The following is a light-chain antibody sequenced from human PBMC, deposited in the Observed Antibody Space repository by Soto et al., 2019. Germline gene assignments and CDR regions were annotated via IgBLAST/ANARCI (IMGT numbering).Light chain of an antibody. CDR2: SNN. Sequence: QSVLTQPPSAPGTPGQKVFISCSGSSSNIGGTNYAYWYQQLPGAAPKLLMHSNNLRPSGVPERISGSKFGTAASLAISGLRSEDEAVYYCASWDDSLGAVIFGGGTKVTVL. CDR1: SSNIGGTNY. CDR3: ASWDDSLGAVI. J-gene: IGLJ2*01. V-gene: IGLV1-47*02.